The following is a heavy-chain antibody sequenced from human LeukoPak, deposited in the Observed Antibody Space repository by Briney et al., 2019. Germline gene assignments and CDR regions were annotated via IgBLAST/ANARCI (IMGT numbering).Heavy chain of an antibody. J-gene: IGHJ4*02. CDR2: ISYDGSNK. Sequence: GRSLRLSCAASGFTFSSYAMHWVRQAPGKGLEWVAVISYDGSNKYYADSVKGRFTISRDNSKNTLYLQMNSLRAEDTAVYYCARRVNWYFDYWGQGTLVTVSS. CDR3: ARRVNWYFDY. CDR1: GFTFSSYA. V-gene: IGHV3-30-3*01. D-gene: IGHD1-1*01.